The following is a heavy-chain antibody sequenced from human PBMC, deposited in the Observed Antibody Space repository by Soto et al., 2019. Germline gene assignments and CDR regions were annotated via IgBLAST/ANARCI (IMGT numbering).Heavy chain of an antibody. V-gene: IGHV3-21*01. CDR1: GFTFSSYS. CDR3: ARDRTRLGIAARTPFDY. CDR2: ISSSSSYI. J-gene: IGHJ4*02. D-gene: IGHD6-6*01. Sequence: EVQLVESGGGLVKPGGSLRLSCAASGFTFSSYSMNWVRQAPGKGLEWVSSISSSSSYIYYADSVKGRFTISRDNAKNSLYLQMTSLRAEDTAVYYCARDRTRLGIAARTPFDYWGQGTLVTVSS.